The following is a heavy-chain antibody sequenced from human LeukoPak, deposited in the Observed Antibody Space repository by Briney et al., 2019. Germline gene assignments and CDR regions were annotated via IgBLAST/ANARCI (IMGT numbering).Heavy chain of an antibody. D-gene: IGHD6-13*01. V-gene: IGHV1-46*01. CDR3: ARESVSSSVFFDY. CDR1: GYTFTSYA. Sequence: ASVKVSCKASGYTFTSYAISWVRQAPGQGLEWMAIINPSGGGTSYAQEFQGRVTMTRDTSTSTVYMELSSLRSEDTAVYYCARESVSSSVFFDYWGQGTLVTVSS. CDR2: INPSGGGT. J-gene: IGHJ4*02.